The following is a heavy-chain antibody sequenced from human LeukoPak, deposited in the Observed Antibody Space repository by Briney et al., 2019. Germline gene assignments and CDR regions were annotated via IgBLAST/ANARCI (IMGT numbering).Heavy chain of an antibody. CDR3: VKGKGIAVTSLDY. D-gene: IGHD6-19*01. Sequence: GGSLRLSCEASGFKFSDYPMSWVRQAPGKGLEYVSAISSNGGSTYYADSVKGRFTISRDNSKNTLYLQMSSLRAEDTAVYYCVKGKGIAVTSLDYWGQGTLVTVSS. J-gene: IGHJ4*02. CDR2: ISSNGGST. V-gene: IGHV3-64D*06. CDR1: GFKFSDYP.